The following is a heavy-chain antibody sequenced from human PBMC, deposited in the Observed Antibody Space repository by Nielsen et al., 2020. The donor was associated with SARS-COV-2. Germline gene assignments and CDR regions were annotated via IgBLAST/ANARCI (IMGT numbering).Heavy chain of an antibody. V-gene: IGHV1-3*01. CDR3: ARDQVYTIFSVYYGMDV. J-gene: IGHJ6*02. D-gene: IGHD3-3*01. CDR2: INAGNGNT. CDR1: GYTFTSYA. Sequence: ASVKVSCKASGYTFTSYAMHWVRQAPGQRLEWMGWINAGNGNTKYSQKFQGRVTITRDTSASTAYMELSSLRSEDTAMYYCARDQVYTIFSVYYGMDVWGQGTTVTVSS.